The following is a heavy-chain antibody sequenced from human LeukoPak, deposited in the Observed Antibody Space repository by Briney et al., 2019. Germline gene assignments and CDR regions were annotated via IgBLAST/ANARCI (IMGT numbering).Heavy chain of an antibody. Sequence: PSETLSLTCTVSGGSISSYYWSWIRQPPGKGLEWIGSIYYSGSTYYNPSLKSRVTISVDTSKNQFSLKLSSVTAADTAVYYCASGGATYYDYVWGSYRYTFFDYWGQGTLVTVSS. CDR1: GGSISSYY. J-gene: IGHJ4*02. D-gene: IGHD3-16*02. V-gene: IGHV4-39*07. CDR2: IYYSGST. CDR3: ASGGATYYDYVWGSYRYTFFDY.